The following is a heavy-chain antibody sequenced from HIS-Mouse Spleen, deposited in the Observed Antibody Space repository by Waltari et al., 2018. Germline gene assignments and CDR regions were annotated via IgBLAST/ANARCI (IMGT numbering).Heavy chain of an antibody. CDR3: AREIQYSSSWYDWYFDL. V-gene: IGHV4-39*07. CDR1: ACSISSSSYY. D-gene: IGHD6-13*01. J-gene: IGHJ2*01. Sequence: QLQLQESGPGLVKPSETLSLTCTVSACSISSSSYYWGGIRQPPGKGLEWIGSIYYSGSTYYNPSLKGRVTISVDTSKNQFSLKLSSVTAADTAVYYCAREIQYSSSWYDWYFDLWGRGTLVTVSS. CDR2: IYYSGST.